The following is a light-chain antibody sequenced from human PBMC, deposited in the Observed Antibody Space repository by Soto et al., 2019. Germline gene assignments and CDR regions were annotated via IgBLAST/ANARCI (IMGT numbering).Light chain of an antibody. CDR1: SSDIGNYDY. J-gene: IGLJ1*01. V-gene: IGLV2-14*01. Sequence: QSALTQPASVSGSPGQSITISCTGTSSDIGNYDYVSWFQQHTGKAPKLLISAVSNRPSGISYRFSGSKSGTTASLTISGLQAEDEADYYCSSYTRTSSYVFGGGTKLTVL. CDR3: SSYTRTSSYV. CDR2: AVS.